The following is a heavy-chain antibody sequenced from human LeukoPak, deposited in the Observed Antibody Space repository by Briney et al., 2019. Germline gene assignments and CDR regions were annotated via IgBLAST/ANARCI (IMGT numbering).Heavy chain of an antibody. CDR2: ISTSNGNT. CDR1: GYTFSSYG. CDR3: AREYCRGGSCYNVDY. Sequence: ASVKVSCKAPGYTFSSYGISWVRQAPGQGVEWMGWISTSNGNTNYAQKLQGRVTMTTDTCTNTAYMELRSLRSDDTAVYYCAREYCRGGSCYNVDYWGQGTLVTVSS. D-gene: IGHD2-15*01. V-gene: IGHV1-18*01. J-gene: IGHJ4*02.